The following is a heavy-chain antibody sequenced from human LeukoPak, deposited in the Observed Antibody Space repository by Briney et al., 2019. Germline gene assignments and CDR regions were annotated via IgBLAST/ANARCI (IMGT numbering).Heavy chain of an antibody. J-gene: IGHJ3*02. Sequence: GGSQSLLCAAWGYTFRSYAVHWVRQAPGKGREWGVVISYDGSNKYYADSVKGRFTISRDNSKNTLYLQMNSLRAEDTAVHYCARARNDYGDYFDAFDIWGQGTMVTVSS. CDR1: GYTFRSYA. CDR3: ARARNDYGDYFDAFDI. CDR2: ISYDGSNK. D-gene: IGHD4-17*01. V-gene: IGHV3-30*04.